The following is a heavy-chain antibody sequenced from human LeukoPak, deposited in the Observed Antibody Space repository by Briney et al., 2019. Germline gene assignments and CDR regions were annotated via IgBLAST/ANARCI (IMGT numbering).Heavy chain of an antibody. V-gene: IGHV3-23*01. CDR3: AKGNYDILTGYLYYLDY. D-gene: IGHD3-9*01. Sequence: PGGSLRLSCAASGFTFSSYGMSWVRQAPGKGLEWVSAISGSGTSTYYADSVKGRFTISRDNSKNTLYLQMNSLRAEDTAVYYCAKGNYDILTGYLYYLDYWGQGTLVTVSS. CDR1: GFTFSSYG. J-gene: IGHJ4*02. CDR2: ISGSGTST.